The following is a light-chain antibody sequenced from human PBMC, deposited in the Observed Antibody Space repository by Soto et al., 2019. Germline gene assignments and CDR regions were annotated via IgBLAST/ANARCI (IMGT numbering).Light chain of an antibody. CDR2: DVT. CDR1: SSDVGGYNY. CDR3: CSYAGNYVV. J-gene: IGLJ2*01. Sequence: QSALTQPASVSGSPGQSIAISCTGTSSDVGGYNYVSWYQQLPGKAPKLMIYDVTMRPSGVPDRFSGSKSVNTASLTISGLQAEDEADYYCCSYAGNYVVFGGGTKLTVL. V-gene: IGLV2-11*01.